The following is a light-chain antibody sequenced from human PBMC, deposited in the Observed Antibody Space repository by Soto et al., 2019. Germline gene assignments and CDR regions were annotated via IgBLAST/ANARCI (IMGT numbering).Light chain of an antibody. J-gene: IGKJ1*01. CDR1: QSVGSN. Sequence: EIVMTQSPATLSVSPGERATLSCRARQSVGSNLAWYQQKPGQAPRLLIYGASTRAAGIPARFSGSGSGTEFTLIISSLQSEDSAFYFCQQYNTRWTFGPGTKVEIK. CDR3: QQYNTRWT. CDR2: GAS. V-gene: IGKV3-15*01.